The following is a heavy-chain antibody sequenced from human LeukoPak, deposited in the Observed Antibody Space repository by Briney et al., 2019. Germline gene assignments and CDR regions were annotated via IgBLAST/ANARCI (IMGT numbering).Heavy chain of an antibody. V-gene: IGHV3-30*03. CDR2: ISYDGSNK. Sequence: GRSQRLSCAASEFTFSSYGVHWVRQAPGKGLEWVAVISYDGSNKYYADSVKGRFTISRDNAKNSLYLQMNSLRAEDTAVYYCARDTPSRYWGQGTLVTVSS. D-gene: IGHD2-15*01. CDR3: ARDTPSRY. CDR1: EFTFSSYG. J-gene: IGHJ4*02.